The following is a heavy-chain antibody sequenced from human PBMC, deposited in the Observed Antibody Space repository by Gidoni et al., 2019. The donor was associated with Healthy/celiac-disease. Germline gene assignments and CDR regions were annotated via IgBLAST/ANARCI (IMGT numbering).Heavy chain of an antibody. CDR1: GFTFSSYS. D-gene: IGHD5-18*01. CDR2: ISSSGSTI. V-gene: IGHV3-21*01. CDR3: ARRSGYSYGGGYGMDV. J-gene: IGHJ6*02. Sequence: EVQLVESGGGLVKPGGSLRLSCAASGFTFSSYSMNWVRQAPGKGLEWVSSISSSGSTIYYADSVKGRFTISRDNAKNSLYLQMNSLRAEDTAVYYCARRSGYSYGGGYGMDVWGQGTTVTVSS.